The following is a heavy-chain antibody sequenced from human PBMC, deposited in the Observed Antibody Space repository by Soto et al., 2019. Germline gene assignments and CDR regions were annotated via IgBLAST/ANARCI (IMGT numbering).Heavy chain of an antibody. D-gene: IGHD2-15*01. Sequence: ETLSLTCTVSGGSISSGGYYWSWVRQAPGKGLEWVSAISGSGGSTYYADSVKGRFTISRDNSKNTLYLQMNSLRAEDTAVYYCARVPYCSGGSCHDYFDYWGQGTLVTVSS. CDR1: GGSISSGGYY. CDR3: ARVPYCSGGSCHDYFDY. CDR2: ISGSGGST. J-gene: IGHJ4*02. V-gene: IGHV3-23*01.